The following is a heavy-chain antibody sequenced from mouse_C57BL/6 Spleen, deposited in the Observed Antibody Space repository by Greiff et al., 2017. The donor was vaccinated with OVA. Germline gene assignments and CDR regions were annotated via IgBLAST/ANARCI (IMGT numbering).Heavy chain of an antibody. V-gene: IGHV6-3*01. CDR1: GFTFSNYW. J-gene: IGHJ2*01. CDR3: TGAPSITTVVAPYFDY. CDR2: IRLKSDNYAT. Sequence: EVMLVESGGGLVQPGGSMKLSCVASGFTFSNYWMNWVRQSPEKGLEWVAQIRLKSDNYATHYAESVKGRFTISRDDSKSSVYLQMNNLRAEDTGIYYGTGAPSITTVVAPYFDYWGQGTTLTVSS. D-gene: IGHD1-1*01.